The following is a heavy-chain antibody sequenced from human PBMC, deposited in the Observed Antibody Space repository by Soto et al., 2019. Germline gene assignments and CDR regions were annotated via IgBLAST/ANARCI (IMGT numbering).Heavy chain of an antibody. J-gene: IGHJ4*02. Sequence: GGALRLTCAASRLTVCYIYMSCVRQAPGKGLEWVSIIHRGGSTSYADSVKGRFTISRDSSKNILYLQINGLTADDTAVYYCARSANTYGSPFDYWGQGALVTVSS. V-gene: IGHV3-66*01. CDR3: ARSANTYGSPFDY. CDR2: IHRGGST. D-gene: IGHD3-10*01. CDR1: RLTVCYIY.